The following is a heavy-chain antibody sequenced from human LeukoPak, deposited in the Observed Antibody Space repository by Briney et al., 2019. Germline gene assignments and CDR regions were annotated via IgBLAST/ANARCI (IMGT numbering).Heavy chain of an antibody. D-gene: IGHD1-26*01. J-gene: IGHJ4*02. V-gene: IGHV3-23*01. CDR3: AKGGKWDVTPFDY. CDR1: GFTFTSYS. Sequence: GGSLRLSCAASGFTFTSYSMNWVRQAPGKGLEWVSTISGGGGSTYYADSVKGRFTISRDNSKNTLYLQVNSLRAEDTAVYYCAKGGKWDVTPFDYWGQGTPVTVSS. CDR2: ISGGGGST.